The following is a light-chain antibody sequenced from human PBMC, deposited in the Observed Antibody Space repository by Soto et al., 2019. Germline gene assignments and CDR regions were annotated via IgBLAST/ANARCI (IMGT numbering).Light chain of an antibody. CDR1: SSEVGGYTY. Sequence: QSVLTQPASVSGTPGQSITISCTGTSSEVGGYTYVSWYQQHPGKAPKLMIYEVNKRPSGVSNRFSGSKSGNTASLTISRLQAEDEADYYCSSYTSSSTLVFGTGTKVTVL. J-gene: IGLJ1*01. V-gene: IGLV2-14*01. CDR3: SSYTSSSTLV. CDR2: EVN.